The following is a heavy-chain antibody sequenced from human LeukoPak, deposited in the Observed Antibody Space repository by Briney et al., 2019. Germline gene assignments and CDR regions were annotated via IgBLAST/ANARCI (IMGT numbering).Heavy chain of an antibody. V-gene: IGHV3-48*01. D-gene: IGHD2-21*01. CDR3: ARDPGDYYYYYMDV. CDR2: ISDSSTTI. CDR1: GFTFSSYN. Sequence: PGGSLRLSCAASGFTFSSYNMNWVRQAPGKGLEWVSYISDSSTTIYYADSVKGRFTISRDNAKNSLYLQMNSLRAEDTAVFYCARDPGDYYYYYMDVWGKGTTVTVSS. J-gene: IGHJ6*03.